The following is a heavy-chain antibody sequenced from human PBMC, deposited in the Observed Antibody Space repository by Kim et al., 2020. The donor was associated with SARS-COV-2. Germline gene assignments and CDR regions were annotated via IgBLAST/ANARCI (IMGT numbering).Heavy chain of an antibody. V-gene: IGHV3-9*01. CDR2: ISWNSGSI. J-gene: IGHJ4*02. D-gene: IGHD2-8*01. Sequence: GGSLRLSCAASGFTFGDYAMHWVRQAPGKGLEWVSGISWNSGSIGYADSVKGRFTISRDNAKNSLYLQMNSLRAEDTALYYCAKDLGYCTNGVCYTFDYWGQGTLVTVSS. CDR3: AKDLGYCTNGVCYTFDY. CDR1: GFTFGDYA.